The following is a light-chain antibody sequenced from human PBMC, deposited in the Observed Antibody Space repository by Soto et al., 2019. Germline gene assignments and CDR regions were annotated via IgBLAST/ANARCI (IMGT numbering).Light chain of an antibody. J-gene: IGKJ2*01. Sequence: DIQMTQSPSSLSASVGDRVTITCRASQSIRSHLNWFQQKPGKAPKLLIYAASSLQSGVPSRFSGSGSGTGFTLTISSLHPEDFATYYCQQSYSVPYTFGQGTKVEIK. V-gene: IGKV1-39*01. CDR1: QSIRSH. CDR2: AAS. CDR3: QQSYSVPYT.